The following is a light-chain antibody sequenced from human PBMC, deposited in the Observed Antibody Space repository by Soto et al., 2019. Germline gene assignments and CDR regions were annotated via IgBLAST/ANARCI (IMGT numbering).Light chain of an antibody. CDR1: SGSVSTSYY. Sequence: QMVVTQEPSFSVSPGGTVTLTCGLSSGSVSTSYYPSWYQQTPGQAPRTLIYSTNTRSSGVPDRFSGSILGNKAALTITGAQADDESDYYCVLYMGSGVKVFGGGTKLTVL. CDR2: STN. J-gene: IGLJ3*02. V-gene: IGLV8-61*01. CDR3: VLYMGSGVKV.